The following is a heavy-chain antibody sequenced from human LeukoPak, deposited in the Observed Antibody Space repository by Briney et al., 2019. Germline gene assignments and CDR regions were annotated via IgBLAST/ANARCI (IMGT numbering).Heavy chain of an antibody. CDR3: SLHTNVDISSFMDV. Sequence: SETLSLTCTVSGDSFSAYYWSWIRQPPGRGLEGIGYIYSSGNTNYNPSLKSRVTISVGTSKKQHSLKLTSVTAADTAVYYCSLHTNVDISSFMDVWGKGTTVTVSS. CDR1: GDSFSAYY. J-gene: IGHJ6*03. V-gene: IGHV4-4*09. CDR2: IYSSGNT. D-gene: IGHD2-8*01.